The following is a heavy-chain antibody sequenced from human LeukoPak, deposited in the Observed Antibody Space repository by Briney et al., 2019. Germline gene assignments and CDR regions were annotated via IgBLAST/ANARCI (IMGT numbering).Heavy chain of an antibody. Sequence: ASVTVSFKASGYPFIDYFMHWVRQAPGQGLEWMGWISPSGGTKYAQKFQGSVTMTRDTSISTAYMELSRLTSDDTAVYYCTRGREVSGGSSLSGYWGQGTLVTVSS. CDR3: TRGREVSGGSSLSGY. D-gene: IGHD6-6*01. CDR1: GYPFIDYF. CDR2: ISPSGGT. J-gene: IGHJ4*02. V-gene: IGHV1-2*02.